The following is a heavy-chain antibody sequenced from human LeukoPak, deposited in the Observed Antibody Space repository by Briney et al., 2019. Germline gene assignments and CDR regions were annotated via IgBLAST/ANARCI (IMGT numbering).Heavy chain of an antibody. CDR2: MNPNSGNT. D-gene: IGHD3-10*01. J-gene: IGHJ5*02. Sequence: VASVKVSCKASGYTFTSYDINWVRQATGQGLEWMGWMNPNSGNTGYAQKFQGRVTMTRNTSISTAYMELSSLRSEDTAVYYCARGPRYGSGSYSGWSDPWGQGTLVAVSS. CDR3: ARGPRYGSGSYSGWSDP. CDR1: GYTFTSYD. V-gene: IGHV1-8*01.